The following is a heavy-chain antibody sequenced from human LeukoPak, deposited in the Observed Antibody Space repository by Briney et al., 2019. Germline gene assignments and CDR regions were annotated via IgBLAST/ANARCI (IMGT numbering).Heavy chain of an antibody. D-gene: IGHD6-19*01. CDR3: ASRQWLSPFDY. V-gene: IGHV4-59*08. CDR1: GGSISNYY. J-gene: IGHJ4*02. CDR2: ISYSGST. Sequence: SSETLSLTCTVSGGSISNYYWSWIRQPPGKGLEWIGYISYSGSTNNNPSLKSRATISVDTTKNQFSLKLSSVTAADTAVYYCASRQWLSPFDYWGQGTLVTVSS.